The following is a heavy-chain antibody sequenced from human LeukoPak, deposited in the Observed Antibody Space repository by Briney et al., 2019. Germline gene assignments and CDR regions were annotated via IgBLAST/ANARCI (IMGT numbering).Heavy chain of an antibody. D-gene: IGHD5-18*01. CDR1: GFTFSSYG. CDR3: AKDMDPGYFDY. Sequence: GGSLRLSCAASGFTFSSYGMHWARQAPGKGLEWVALIRYDGSNKYYADSVKGRFTISRDNSKNTLYLQMNSLRAEDTAVYYCAKDMDPGYFDYWGQGTLVTVSS. J-gene: IGHJ4*02. CDR2: IRYDGSNK. V-gene: IGHV3-30*02.